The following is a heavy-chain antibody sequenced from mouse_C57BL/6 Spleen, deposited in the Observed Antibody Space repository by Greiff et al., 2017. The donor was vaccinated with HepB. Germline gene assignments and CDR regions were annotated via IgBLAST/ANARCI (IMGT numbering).Heavy chain of an antibody. J-gene: IGHJ3*01. CDR3: ARGGIYDGYYGAY. Sequence: QVQLKQPGAELVKPGASVKMSCKASGYTFTSYWITWVKQRPGQGLEWIGDIYPGSGSTNYNEKFKSKATLTVDTSSSTAYMQLSSLTSEDSAVYYCARGGIYDGYYGAYWGQGTLVTVSA. V-gene: IGHV1-55*01. CDR1: GYTFTSYW. D-gene: IGHD2-3*01. CDR2: IYPGSGST.